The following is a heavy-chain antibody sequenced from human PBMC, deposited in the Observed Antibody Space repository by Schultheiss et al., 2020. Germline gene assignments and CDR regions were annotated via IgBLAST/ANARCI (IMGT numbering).Heavy chain of an antibody. Sequence: SETLSLTCTVSGGSISSSSYYWGWIRQPPGKGLEWIGSIYYSGSTYYNPSLKSRVTISVDTSRNQFSLKLSSVTAADTALYYCARLSCGGACFDYWGQGNLVTVSS. V-gene: IGHV4-39*01. CDR1: GGSISSSSYY. CDR2: IYYSGST. J-gene: IGHJ4*02. CDR3: ARLSCGGACFDY. D-gene: IGHD2-21*01.